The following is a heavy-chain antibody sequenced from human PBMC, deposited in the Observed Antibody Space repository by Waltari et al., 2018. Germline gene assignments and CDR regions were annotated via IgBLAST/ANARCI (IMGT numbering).Heavy chain of an antibody. CDR2: ISNSGSTK. CDR3: ASLYCGGDCGP. D-gene: IGHD2-21*01. Sequence: QVQLVESGGGLVKPGGSLRLSCAASGFPFRDYYMRWIRQAPGKGLEWLSYISNSGSTKYYADSVRGRFTISRDNAKNSLYLQMNSLRAEDTAIYYCASLYCGGDCGPWGQGTLVTVSS. V-gene: IGHV3-11*04. J-gene: IGHJ5*02. CDR1: GFPFRDYY.